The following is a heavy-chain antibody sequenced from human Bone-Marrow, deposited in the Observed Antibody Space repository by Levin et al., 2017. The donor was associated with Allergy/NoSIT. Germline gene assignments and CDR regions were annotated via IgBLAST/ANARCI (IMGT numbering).Heavy chain of an antibody. CDR1: GYTFSDYH. V-gene: IGHV1-2*02. J-gene: IGHJ4*02. CDR3: ARAGRTWDFFDY. Sequence: GESLKISCKASGYTFSDYHIHWVRQAPGQGLEWMGWINPKNGGTNYAQKFQGRVTVTRDTSIGTANVELNRLIPDDTAVYYCARAGRTWDFFDYWGQGSLVTVSS. D-gene: IGHD1-14*01. CDR2: INPKNGGT.